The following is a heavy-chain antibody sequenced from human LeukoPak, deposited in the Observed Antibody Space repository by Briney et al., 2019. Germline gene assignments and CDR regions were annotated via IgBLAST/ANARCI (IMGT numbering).Heavy chain of an antibody. CDR1: GFTFKSYA. Sequence: PGGSLRLSCAASGFTFKSYAMIWVRQAPGKGLESVSSISTAGDRTYYTDSVKGRFTISRDNTKNSLYLQMNSLRAEDTAVFYCARDQYDTWSRRGNFDSWGQGTLVIVSS. D-gene: IGHD3-3*01. CDR3: ARDQYDTWSRRGNFDS. J-gene: IGHJ4*02. V-gene: IGHV3-23*01. CDR2: ISTAGDRT.